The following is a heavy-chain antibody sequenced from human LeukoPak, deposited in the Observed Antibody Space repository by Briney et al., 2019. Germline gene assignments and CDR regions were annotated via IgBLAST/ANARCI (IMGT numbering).Heavy chain of an antibody. CDR1: GFTFSRYA. V-gene: IGHV3-23*01. CDR3: AKDLDSTDLYDNAD. J-gene: IGHJ1*01. D-gene: IGHD2/OR15-2a*01. CDR2: IGTNEERA. Sequence: GGSLRLSCVASGFTFSRYAMNWVRQTPGKGLEWVSLIGTNEERAHYADSVKGRFTISRDNSKNTLFLQMNSLRAEDTAVYYCAKDLDSTDLYDNADWGQGTLVTVSS.